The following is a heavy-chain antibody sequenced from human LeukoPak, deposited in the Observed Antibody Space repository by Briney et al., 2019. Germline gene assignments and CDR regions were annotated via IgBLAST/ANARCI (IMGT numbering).Heavy chain of an antibody. J-gene: IGHJ4*02. Sequence: PGRSLRLSCAASGFTFSSYWMHWVRQPPGKGLVWISRITSDGICIGYADSVKGRFSTSRDNAKNTLYLQMNSLRAEDTAVYYCASGRLVGAPDYWGQGTLVTVSS. V-gene: IGHV3-74*01. CDR2: ITSDGICI. D-gene: IGHD1-26*01. CDR1: GFTFSSYW. CDR3: ASGRLVGAPDY.